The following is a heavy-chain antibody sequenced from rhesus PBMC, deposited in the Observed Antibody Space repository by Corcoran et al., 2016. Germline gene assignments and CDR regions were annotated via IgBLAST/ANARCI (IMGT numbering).Heavy chain of an antibody. CDR2: INSGGGST. V-gene: IGHV3S25*01. CDR3: AKDPGLYGSHFDY. Sequence: EVQLVESGGGLAKPGGSLRLSCAASGFTFSSYWMNWVRQAPGKGLEWVSAINSGGGSTYYADSVKGRFTISRDNSKNTRSLQVNSLRAEDTAVYYCAKDPGLYGSHFDYWGQGVLVTVSS. CDR1: GFTFSSYW. D-gene: IGHD4-29*01. J-gene: IGHJ4*01.